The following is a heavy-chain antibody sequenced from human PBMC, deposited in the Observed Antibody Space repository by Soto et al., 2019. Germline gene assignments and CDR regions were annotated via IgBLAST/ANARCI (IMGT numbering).Heavy chain of an antibody. Sequence: QVQLMQSGAEVKKPGASVKVSCKASGDTFTDYYIHWVRQAPGQGLEWMGTVNPSGGHTTYAQHSLGRVTMTSDTSTSTLYMEVTSLTSDDTAIYYCARGGHVVVVTAALDYWGQGTLVTVSS. J-gene: IGHJ4*02. CDR1: GDTFTDYY. CDR3: ARGGHVVVVTAALDY. D-gene: IGHD2-21*02. V-gene: IGHV1-46*01. CDR2: VNPSGGHT.